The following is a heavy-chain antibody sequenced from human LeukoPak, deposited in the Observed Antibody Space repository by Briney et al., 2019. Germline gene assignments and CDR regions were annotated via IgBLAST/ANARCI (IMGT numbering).Heavy chain of an antibody. J-gene: IGHJ4*02. D-gene: IGHD4-17*01. V-gene: IGHV4-59*01. Sequence: SETLSLTCTVSGGSISTYNWSWIRQPPGKGLEWFGYSYHSGSTNYNPTLKSRVTISVDTSKNQFSLKLSSVTAADTAVYYCARGTLSYGDYVNYFDSWGQGTLVTVSS. CDR3: ARGTLSYGDYVNYFDS. CDR2: SYHSGST. CDR1: GGSISTYN.